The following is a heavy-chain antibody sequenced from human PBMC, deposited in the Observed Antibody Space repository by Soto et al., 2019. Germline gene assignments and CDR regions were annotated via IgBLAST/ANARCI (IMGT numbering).Heavy chain of an antibody. CDR2: INHSGST. Sequence: SETLSLTCAVYGGSFSGYYWSWIRQPPGKGLEWIGEINHSGSTNYNPSLKSRVTISVDTSKNQFSLKLSSVTAADTAVYYCARFSKKYYYDSSGYSIWGQGTLVTVSS. V-gene: IGHV4-34*01. J-gene: IGHJ4*02. D-gene: IGHD3-22*01. CDR1: GGSFSGYY. CDR3: ARFSKKYYYDSSGYSI.